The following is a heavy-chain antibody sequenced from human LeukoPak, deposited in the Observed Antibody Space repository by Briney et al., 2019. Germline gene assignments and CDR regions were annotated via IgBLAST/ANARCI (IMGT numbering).Heavy chain of an antibody. V-gene: IGHV1-46*01. CDR2: INPSGGST. D-gene: IGHD6-13*01. J-gene: IGHJ6*03. Sequence: ASVKVSCKASGYTFTSYYMHWVRQAPGQGLEWMGIINPSGGSTSYAQKFQGRVTMTRDTSTSTVYMELSSLRSEDTAVYYCARDSRGIAAARGYMDVWGKGTTVTISS. CDR3: ARDSRGIAAARGYMDV. CDR1: GYTFTSYY.